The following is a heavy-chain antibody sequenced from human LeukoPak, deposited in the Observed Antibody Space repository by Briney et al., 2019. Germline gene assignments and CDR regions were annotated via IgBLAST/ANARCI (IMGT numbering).Heavy chain of an antibody. D-gene: IGHD2-2*02. CDR2: IRGSGTNT. V-gene: IGHV3-23*01. CDR3: AKWAYCSSTTCYIGDGWFDP. CDR1: GFTFSSYA. J-gene: IGHJ5*02. Sequence: GGSLRLSCAASGFTFSSYAMSWVRQAPGKGLEWVSGIRGSGTNTYYADSVKGRFTISRGNSKNTLYLQMNSLRAEDTAVYYCAKWAYCSSTTCYIGDGWFDPWGQGTLVTVSS.